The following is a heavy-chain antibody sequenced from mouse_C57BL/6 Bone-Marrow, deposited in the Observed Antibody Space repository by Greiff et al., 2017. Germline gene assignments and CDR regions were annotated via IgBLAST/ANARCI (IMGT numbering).Heavy chain of an antibody. CDR1: GYSITSGYY. Sequence: EVKLQESGPGLVKPSQSLSLTCSVTGYSITSGYYWNWIRQFPGNKLEWMGYISYDGSNNYNPSLKNRISITRDTSKNQFFLKLNSVTTEDTATYYCARDRRAMDYWGQGTSVTVSS. J-gene: IGHJ4*01. CDR2: ISYDGSN. CDR3: ARDRRAMDY. V-gene: IGHV3-6*01.